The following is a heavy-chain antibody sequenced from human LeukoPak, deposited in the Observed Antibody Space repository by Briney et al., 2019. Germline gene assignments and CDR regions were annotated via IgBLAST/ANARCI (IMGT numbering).Heavy chain of an antibody. D-gene: IGHD2-2*01. CDR1: GGSISSYY. V-gene: IGHV4-59*06. CDR3: ARSYCSSPSCSPYYYYYMDV. CDR2: IYYSGST. J-gene: IGHJ6*03. Sequence: PSETLSLTCTVSGGSISSYYWSWLRQHPGKGLEWLGYIYYSGSTYYNPSLKSRVTISVDTSKNQFSLKLSSVTAADTAVYYCARSYCSSPSCSPYYYYYMDVWGKGTTVTVSS.